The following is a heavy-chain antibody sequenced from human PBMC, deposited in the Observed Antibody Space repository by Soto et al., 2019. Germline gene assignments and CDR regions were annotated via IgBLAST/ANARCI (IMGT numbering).Heavy chain of an antibody. CDR1: GFPFNKAW. V-gene: IGHV3-15*01. J-gene: IGHJ4*02. Sequence: GGSLRLSCAASGFPFNKAWMSWVRQATGKGLKRVGRIKSRPASGTTDYIAPVKDKLTISRDDSIYTLYLEMNSLNVEDTAVYFCTADVPGGNSDYFDYWGQGT. CDR2: IKSRPASGTT. CDR3: TADVPGGNSDYFDY. D-gene: IGHD2-21*01.